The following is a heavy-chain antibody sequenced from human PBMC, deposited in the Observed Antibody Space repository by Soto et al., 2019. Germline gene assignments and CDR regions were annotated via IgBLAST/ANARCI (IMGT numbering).Heavy chain of an antibody. CDR3: AREGVAPYYYYGMDV. J-gene: IGHJ6*02. V-gene: IGHV1-18*01. Sequence: QVQLVQSGAEVKKPGASVKVSCKASGYTFTRSGISWVRQAPGQGLEWMGWISTYNGDTNYAQTFQGRVTMTTDTSTSKVYMEMRSLRSDDTAVYYCAREGVAPYYYYGMDVWGQGTPVTFSS. CDR2: ISTYNGDT. CDR1: GYTFTRSG. D-gene: IGHD5-12*01.